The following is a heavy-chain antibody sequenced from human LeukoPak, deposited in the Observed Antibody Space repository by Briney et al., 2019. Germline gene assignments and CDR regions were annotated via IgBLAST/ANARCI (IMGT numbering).Heavy chain of an antibody. CDR3: ARDLLAPFYCSSTSCYNY. Sequence: GGSLRLSCAASGFTFSDYYMSWIRQAPGKGLEWVSYISSSGSTIYYADSVKGRFTISRDNAKNSLYLQMNSLRAEDTAVYYCARDLLAPFYCSSTSCYNYWGQGTLVTVSS. J-gene: IGHJ4*02. D-gene: IGHD2-2*02. CDR2: ISSSGSTI. V-gene: IGHV3-11*04. CDR1: GFTFSDYY.